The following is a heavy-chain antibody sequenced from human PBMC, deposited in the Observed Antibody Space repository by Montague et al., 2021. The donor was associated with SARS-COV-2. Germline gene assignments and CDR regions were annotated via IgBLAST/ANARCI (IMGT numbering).Heavy chain of an antibody. V-gene: IGHV4-34*01. CDR1: GGSFSGHY. J-gene: IGHJ4*02. D-gene: IGHD3-10*01. Sequence: SETLSLTCAVYGGSFSGHYWNWIRQPPGKGLEWIGEINQSGSTNNNPSLKSRVTMSVDTSKNQFSLKLSSVTAADTAVYYCARGARPGYGFRRGSFDYWGQGTLVTVSS. CDR3: ARGARPGYGFRRGSFDY. CDR2: INQSGST.